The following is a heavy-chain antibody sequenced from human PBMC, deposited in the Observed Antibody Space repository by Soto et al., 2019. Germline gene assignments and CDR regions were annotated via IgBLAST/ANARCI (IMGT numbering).Heavy chain of an antibody. CDR3: ARAPILVGGTIYVHYFDY. Sequence: AVKVSCTASRGAFRNSVFGWVQQAPGQGLEWMGGIIPMFDTANYAQKFQGRVTIIAEESTSTAYMELTSLRSDGTAVYDCARAPILVGGTIYVHYFDYCGELPLV. D-gene: IGHD3-10*02. CDR1: RGAFRNSV. V-gene: IGHV1-69*01. J-gene: IGHJ4*02. CDR2: IIPMFDTA.